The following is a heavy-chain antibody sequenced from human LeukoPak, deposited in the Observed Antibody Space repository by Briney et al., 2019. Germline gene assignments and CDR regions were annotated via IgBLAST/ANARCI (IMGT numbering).Heavy chain of an antibody. Sequence: ASVKVSCKASGYTFTGYYMHWVRQAPGQGLEWMGWINPNSGGTNYAQKFQGRVTITADESTSTAYMELSSLRSEDTAVYYCARNSIVVPAAIERVYYYYYMDVWGKGTTVTVSS. CDR3: ARNSIVVPAAIERVYYYYYMDV. CDR1: GYTFTGYY. J-gene: IGHJ6*03. V-gene: IGHV1-2*02. D-gene: IGHD2-2*01. CDR2: INPNSGGT.